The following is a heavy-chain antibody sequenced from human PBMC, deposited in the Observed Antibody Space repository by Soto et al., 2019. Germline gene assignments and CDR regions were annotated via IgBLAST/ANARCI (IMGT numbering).Heavy chain of an antibody. CDR1: GYTFTSYG. J-gene: IGHJ5*02. CDR2: INAANGDT. Sequence: ASVKVSCKASGYTFTSYGIHWVRQAPGQRLEWMGWINAANGDTKYSPKFQGRVTITRDTSASTAYMELSSLRSEDTAVYYCVRRHVTATGIDWFDPWGQGTLVTVSS. CDR3: VRRHVTATGIDWFDP. D-gene: IGHD6-13*01. V-gene: IGHV1-3*01.